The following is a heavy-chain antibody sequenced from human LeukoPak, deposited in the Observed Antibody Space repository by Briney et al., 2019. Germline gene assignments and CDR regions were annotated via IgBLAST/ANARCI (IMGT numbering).Heavy chain of an antibody. Sequence: SVKVSCKASGGTFSSYAISWVRQAPGQGLEWMGGIIPIFGTANYAQKFQGRVTITADKSTSTAYMELSSLRSEDTAVYYCARDLGDDSSGYYYPPLGAFDIWGQGTMVTVSS. CDR3: ARDLGDDSSGYYYPPLGAFDI. V-gene: IGHV1-69*06. J-gene: IGHJ3*02. D-gene: IGHD3-22*01. CDR1: GGTFSSYA. CDR2: IIPIFGTA.